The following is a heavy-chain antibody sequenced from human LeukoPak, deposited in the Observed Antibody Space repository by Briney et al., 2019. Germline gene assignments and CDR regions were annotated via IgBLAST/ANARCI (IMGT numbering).Heavy chain of an antibody. CDR1: GFTFGSYW. D-gene: IGHD2-2*01. V-gene: IGHV3-7*05. CDR2: IKQDGSEK. J-gene: IGHJ4*02. Sequence: GGSLRLSCAASGFTFGSYWMSWVRQAPGKGLEWVANIKQDGSEKYYVDSVKGRFTISRDDAKNSLYLQMNSLRAEGTAVYYCARVPYCSSTSCYAIFDYWGQGALVTVSS. CDR3: ARVPYCSSTSCYAIFDY.